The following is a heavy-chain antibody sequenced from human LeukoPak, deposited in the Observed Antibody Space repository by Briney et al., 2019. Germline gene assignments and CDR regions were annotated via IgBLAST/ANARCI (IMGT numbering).Heavy chain of an antibody. V-gene: IGHV3-64*04. CDR1: GFTFSRYS. J-gene: IGHJ4*02. Sequence: PGGSLRLSCTGSGFTFSRYSINWVRQAPGKGLEWVSVIWGNGYTTYYADSVKGRFTISRDNSKNTLYLQMNSLRAEDTAVYYCARVEDYYDSSGYSGFLGHFDYWGQGTLVTVPS. CDR2: IWGNGYTT. D-gene: IGHD3-22*01. CDR3: ARVEDYYDSSGYSGFLGHFDY.